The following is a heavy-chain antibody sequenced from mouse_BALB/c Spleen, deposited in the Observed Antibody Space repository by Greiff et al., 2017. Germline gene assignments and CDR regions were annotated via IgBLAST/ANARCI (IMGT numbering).Heavy chain of an antibody. CDR3: ARNARVYYDCGFLFAY. CDR1: GFNIKDTY. CDR2: IDPANGNT. Sequence: EVQLQQSGAELVKPGASVKFSCTASGFNIKDTYMHWVKQRPEQGLEWIGRIDPANGNTKYDPKFQGKAIITADTSSNTAYLQLSSLTSEDTAVYYSARNARVYYDCGFLFAYWGQGTLVTVSA. D-gene: IGHD2-4*01. V-gene: IGHV14-3*02. J-gene: IGHJ3*01.